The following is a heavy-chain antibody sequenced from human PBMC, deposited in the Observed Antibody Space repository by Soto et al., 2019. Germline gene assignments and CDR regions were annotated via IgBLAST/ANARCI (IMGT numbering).Heavy chain of an antibody. J-gene: IGHJ4*02. CDR2: ISKDGSSK. D-gene: IGHD3-10*01. CDR3: ARSRSGAVADSFDF. V-gene: IGHV3-30*04. Sequence: LRLSCAASGFICSRYAIPWVRQAPGKGLEWLAVISKDGSSKYYLDSVKGRFTISRDNSKNTVHLKMNSLRDEDTALYYCARSRSGAVADSFDFWGQGTLVTVSS. CDR1: GFICSRYA.